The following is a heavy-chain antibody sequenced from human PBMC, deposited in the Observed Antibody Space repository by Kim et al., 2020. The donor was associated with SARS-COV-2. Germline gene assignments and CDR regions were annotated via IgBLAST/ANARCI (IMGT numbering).Heavy chain of an antibody. CDR3: TRDLNYYNSGNYYDVFDL. J-gene: IGHJ3*01. CDR1: GFSFSPYW. D-gene: IGHD3-10*01. Sequence: GGSLRLSCAGSGFSFSPYWMFWVRQTPGKGLEWVANINQDERKKYYVDSVKDRFTISRDNAKNSLYLQMNSLSAEDTAMYYCTRDLNYYNSGNYYDVFDLWGQGTVVTVYS. V-gene: IGHV3-7*01. CDR2: INQDERKK.